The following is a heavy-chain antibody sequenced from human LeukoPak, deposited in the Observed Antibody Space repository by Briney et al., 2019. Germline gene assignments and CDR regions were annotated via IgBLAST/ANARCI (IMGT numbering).Heavy chain of an antibody. V-gene: IGHV3-66*02. CDR1: GFTVSGHD. CDR3: ATRPIRDGCNY. D-gene: IGHD5-24*01. J-gene: IGHJ4*02. CDR2: IYSSGST. Sequence: GGSLRLSCAASGFTVSGHDISWVRQAPGRGPEWVSLIYSSGSTHHAGSVKGRFTISRDNSKNTVSLQMNSLRTEDTAVYYCATRPIRDGCNYWGQGTLVTVSS.